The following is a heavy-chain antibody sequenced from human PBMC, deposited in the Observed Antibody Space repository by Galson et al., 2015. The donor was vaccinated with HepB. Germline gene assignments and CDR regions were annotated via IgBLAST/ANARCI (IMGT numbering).Heavy chain of an antibody. CDR2: MSSSGGDI. CDR1: GFTFSPYA. Sequence: SLRLSCAASGFTFSPYAMSWVRQAPGKGLEWVSSMSSSGGDIYYADSVKGRFTISRDNSKNTLYMQMNGLRAEDTAVYYCAKSLPQAGIVVITAMDVWGQGTTVTVSS. V-gene: IGHV3-23*01. CDR3: AKSLPQAGIVVITAMDV. J-gene: IGHJ6*02. D-gene: IGHD3-22*01.